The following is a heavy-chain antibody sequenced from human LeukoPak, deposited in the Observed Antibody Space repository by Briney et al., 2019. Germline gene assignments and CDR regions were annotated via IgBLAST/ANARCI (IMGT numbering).Heavy chain of an antibody. CDR2: MDPNSGNT. V-gene: IGHV1-8*01. Sequence: GASVKVSCKASGYTFTSYDMNWVRQAPGKGLEGMGWMDPNSGNTGYEQKFQGRVNMTRDISISTAYMELSSLRSEDTAVYYCARMSAAGVDNWFAPWGQGTLVTVSS. D-gene: IGHD6-13*01. J-gene: IGHJ5*02. CDR3: ARMSAAGVDNWFAP. CDR1: GYTFTSYD.